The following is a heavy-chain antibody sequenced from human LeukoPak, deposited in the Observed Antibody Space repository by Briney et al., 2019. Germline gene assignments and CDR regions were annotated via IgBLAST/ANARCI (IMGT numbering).Heavy chain of an antibody. CDR2: IYYSGST. J-gene: IGHJ5*02. CDR1: GGSISSSRYY. Sequence: SETLSLTCTVSGGSISSSRYYWGWIRQPPGKGLEWIGSIYYSGSTYYNPSLKSRVTISVDTSKNQFSLKLSSVTAADTAVYYCARQAVAGTTPVWFDPWGQGTLVTVSS. CDR3: ARQAVAGTTPVWFDP. D-gene: IGHD6-19*01. V-gene: IGHV4-39*01.